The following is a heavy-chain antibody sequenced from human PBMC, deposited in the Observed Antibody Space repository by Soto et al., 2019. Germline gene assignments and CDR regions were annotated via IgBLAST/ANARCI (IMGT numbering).Heavy chain of an antibody. V-gene: IGHV4-4*02. CDR1: GGSTSSSNW. Sequence: PSETLSLTSTVSGGSTSSSNWWSWVRQPPGKGLEWIGEIYHSGSTNYNPSLQSRVTISVDKSENQFSLKMRSVTAADTAVYYCARSPSSSWYGGGAFDIWGQGTMVTVSS. CDR2: IYHSGST. CDR3: ARSPSSSWYGGGAFDI. D-gene: IGHD6-13*01. J-gene: IGHJ3*02.